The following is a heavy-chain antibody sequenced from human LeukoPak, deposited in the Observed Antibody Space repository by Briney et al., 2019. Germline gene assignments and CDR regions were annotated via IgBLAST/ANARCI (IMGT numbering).Heavy chain of an antibody. J-gene: IGHJ5*01. Sequence: PGASLRLSCAASGFNFNIYAMSWVRQALEKGLEWVSSSSSSGEYTFYAGSVKGRFTITRDNSRNTLYLQMSSLRAEDTAIYYCVKDRPNYFGSDGNYYRRDGDSWGQGTLVTVSS. CDR1: GFNFNIYA. D-gene: IGHD2/OR15-2a*01. CDR2: SSSSGEYT. V-gene: IGHV3-23*01. CDR3: VKDRPNYFGSDGNYYRRDGDS.